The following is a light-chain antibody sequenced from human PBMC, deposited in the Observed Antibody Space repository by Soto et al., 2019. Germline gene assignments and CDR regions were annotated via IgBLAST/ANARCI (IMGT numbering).Light chain of an antibody. Sequence: EIVLTQSPGTLSLSPGERATLSCRASQSISSTYLGWYQQKPGQAPRLLISGASSRATGIPDRFSGSGSGTDFTLTITRLAPEDFAVYCCQQYGNIPFTFGPGTKVEI. CDR2: GAS. CDR3: QQYGNIPFT. J-gene: IGKJ3*01. V-gene: IGKV3-20*01. CDR1: QSISSTY.